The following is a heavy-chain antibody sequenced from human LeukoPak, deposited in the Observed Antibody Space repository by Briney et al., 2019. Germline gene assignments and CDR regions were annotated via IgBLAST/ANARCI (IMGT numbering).Heavy chain of an antibody. CDR1: GFTLSSYE. J-gene: IGHJ5*02. CDR3: ARDLEQQLFGL. CDR2: ISRTGNSI. D-gene: IGHD6-13*01. Sequence: PGGSLRLSCAASGFTLSSYEMNWVRLAPGKGLEWISYISRTGNSIYYADSVKGRFTISRDSAKSSLYLQMNSLRAEDTAVYYCARDLEQQLFGLWGQGTLVTVSS. V-gene: IGHV3-48*03.